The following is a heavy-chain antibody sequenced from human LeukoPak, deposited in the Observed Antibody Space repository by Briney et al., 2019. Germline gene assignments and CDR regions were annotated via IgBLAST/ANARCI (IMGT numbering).Heavy chain of an antibody. CDR1: GFTFSNYW. Sequence: GGSLRLSCAASGFTFSNYWMDWVRQAPGKGLVWVSRIKTDGSITSYADSVKGRFTISGDNAKNTLYLQMNSLRAEDTAVYYCAKDPSFRDYGDDYWGQGTLVTVSS. CDR3: AKDPSFRDYGDDY. CDR2: IKTDGSIT. V-gene: IGHV3-74*01. D-gene: IGHD4-17*01. J-gene: IGHJ4*02.